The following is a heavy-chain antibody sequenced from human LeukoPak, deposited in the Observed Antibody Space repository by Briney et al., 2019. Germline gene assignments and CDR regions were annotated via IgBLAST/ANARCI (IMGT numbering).Heavy chain of an antibody. Sequence: PEASVKVFCKASGGTFSSYAISWVRQAPGQGLEWRGGIIPIFGTANYAQKFQGRVTITTDESTSTAYMELSSLRSEDTAVYYCATAKGENYYYYYYYMDVWGKGTTVTVSS. D-gene: IGHD1-26*01. J-gene: IGHJ6*03. V-gene: IGHV1-69*05. CDR2: IIPIFGTA. CDR1: GGTFSSYA. CDR3: ATAKGENYYYYYYYMDV.